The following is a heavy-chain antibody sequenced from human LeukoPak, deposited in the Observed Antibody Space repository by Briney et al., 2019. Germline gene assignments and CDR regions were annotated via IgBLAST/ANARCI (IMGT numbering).Heavy chain of an antibody. CDR2: INPNSGGT. D-gene: IGHD1/OR15-1a*01. CDR3: ARGEQGAFDI. J-gene: IGHJ3*02. Sequence: ASVKVSCKASGYTFTGYYMHWVRQAPGRGLEWMGWINPNSGGTTYAQKFHGRVTMTRDTSISTAYMELSSLRCDDTAVYYCARGEQGAFDIWGQGTMVTVSS. CDR1: GYTFTGYY. V-gene: IGHV1-2*02.